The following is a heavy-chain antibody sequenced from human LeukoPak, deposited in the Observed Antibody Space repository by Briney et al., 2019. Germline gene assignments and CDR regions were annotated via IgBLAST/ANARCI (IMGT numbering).Heavy chain of an antibody. CDR3: ARHSSSTRSWFDP. Sequence: SETLSLTCTVSGGSISSYYWSWIRQPPGKGLEWIGYIYYSGSTNYNPSLKSRVTISVDTSKNQFSLKLSSVTAADTAVYYCARHSSSTRSWFDPWGQGTLVTVSS. D-gene: IGHD2-2*01. CDR2: IYYSGST. J-gene: IGHJ5*02. V-gene: IGHV4-59*08. CDR1: GGSISSYY.